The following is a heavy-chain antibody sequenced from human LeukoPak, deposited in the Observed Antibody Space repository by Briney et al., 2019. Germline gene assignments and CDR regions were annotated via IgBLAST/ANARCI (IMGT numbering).Heavy chain of an antibody. D-gene: IGHD5-12*01. J-gene: IGHJ4*02. V-gene: IGHV4-59*08. Sequence: PSETLSLTCTVSGGSISSYYWSWIRQPPGKGLEWIGYIYYTGRTNYNPSLRSRVTISIATSKNQFSLKLSSVTAADTAVYYCARHSSGYDPYFDYWGRGTLVTVSS. CDR1: GGSISSYY. CDR2: IYYTGRT. CDR3: ARHSSGYDPYFDY.